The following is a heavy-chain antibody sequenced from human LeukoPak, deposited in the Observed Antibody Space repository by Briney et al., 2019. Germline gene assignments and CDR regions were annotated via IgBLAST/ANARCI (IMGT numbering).Heavy chain of an antibody. V-gene: IGHV3-23*01. CDR2: ISGSGGST. Sequence: GGSLRLSCAASGFTFSSYAMSWVRQAPGKGLEWVQAISGSGGSTYYADFVKGRFTVSIDNSKNTRSLQMTSLRAEDTAVYYCAKDLPGPWADDFWSGPPPNYGMDVWGQGTTVTVSS. D-gene: IGHD3-3*01. CDR1: GFTFSSYA. J-gene: IGHJ6*02. CDR3: AKDLPGPWADDFWSGPPPNYGMDV.